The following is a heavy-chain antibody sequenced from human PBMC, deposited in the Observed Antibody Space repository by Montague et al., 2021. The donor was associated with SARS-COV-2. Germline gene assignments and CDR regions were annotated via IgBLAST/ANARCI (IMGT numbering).Heavy chain of an antibody. D-gene: IGHD6-13*01. CDR3: ARILVAAAGSPFGP. CDR1: GFSLSTSGLC. Sequence: PALVKPTQTLTLTCTFSGFSLSTSGLCVSWIRQPPGKALEWLARIDWDDDKYYSTSLKTRLTISKDTSKNQVVLTMTNMDPVDTATYYCARILVAAAGSPFGPWGQGTLGTGSS. V-gene: IGHV2-70*11. CDR2: IDWDDDK. J-gene: IGHJ5*02.